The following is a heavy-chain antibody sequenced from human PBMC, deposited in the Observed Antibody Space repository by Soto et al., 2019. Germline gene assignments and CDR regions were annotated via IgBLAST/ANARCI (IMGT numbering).Heavy chain of an antibody. CDR2: SHHSGST. CDR3: ASMGTVMGAGTREVDY. D-gene: IGHD6-19*01. Sequence: QVQLQASGPGLVTPSGTRSLTCAVSGGSISSSNWWSWVRQPPVKGLEWIGESHHSGSTNYNPSLKSRVTISVDKSKNQFALKLSSVTAADTAVYYCASMGTVMGAGTREVDYWGQGTLVTVS. CDR1: GGSISSSNW. V-gene: IGHV4-4*02. J-gene: IGHJ4*02.